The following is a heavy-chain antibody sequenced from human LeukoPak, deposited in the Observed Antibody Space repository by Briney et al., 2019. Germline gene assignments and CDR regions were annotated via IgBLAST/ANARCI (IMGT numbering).Heavy chain of an antibody. J-gene: IGHJ6*02. CDR1: GDSVSGGGNY. CDR2: MYYGGGT. CDR3: ASRTPNLGDSGAGSSYYYYYGVDV. V-gene: IGHV4-31*03. Sequence: SETLSLSCTVSGDSVSGGGNYWTWIRQHPGEGLEWIVYMYYGGGTYYNPSLKSRVTMSVDTSKNQFSLILTSVTGAETAVYYCASRTPNLGDSGAGSSYYYYYGVDVWGQGTSVTVSS. D-gene: IGHD3-10*01.